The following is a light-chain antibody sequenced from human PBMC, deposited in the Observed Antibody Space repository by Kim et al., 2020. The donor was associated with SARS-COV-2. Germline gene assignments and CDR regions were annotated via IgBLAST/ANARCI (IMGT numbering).Light chain of an antibody. V-gene: IGLV2-14*03. Sequence: QSALTQPASVSGSPGQSITISCTGTSSDVVFYNYVSWYQQHPGKAPKVLIYDVSKRPSGISNRFSGSKSGNTASLTISGLQAEDEADYYCSSYTSINTYVFGTGTKVTVL. CDR3: SSYTSINTYV. CDR1: SSDVVFYNY. J-gene: IGLJ1*01. CDR2: DVS.